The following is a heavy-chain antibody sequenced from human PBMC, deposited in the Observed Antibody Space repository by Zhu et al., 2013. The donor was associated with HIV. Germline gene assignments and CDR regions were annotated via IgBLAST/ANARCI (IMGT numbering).Heavy chain of an antibody. CDR2: ISSSSSYI. J-gene: IGHJ4*02. Sequence: EVQLVESGGGLVKPGGSLRLSCAASGFTFSSYSMNWVRQAPGKGLEWVSSISSSSSYIYYADSVKGRFTISRDNAKNSLYLQMNSLRAEDTAVYYCARVMITFGGVIGGYFDYWGQGTLVTVSS. CDR3: ARVMITFGGVIGGYFDY. V-gene: IGHV3-21*01. D-gene: IGHD3-16*02. CDR1: GFTFSSYS.